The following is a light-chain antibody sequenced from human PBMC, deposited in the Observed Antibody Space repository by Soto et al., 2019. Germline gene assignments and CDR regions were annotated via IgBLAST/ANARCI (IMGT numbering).Light chain of an antibody. CDR3: QHYNTYPWT. CDR1: QSISSW. J-gene: IGKJ1*01. Sequence: DIQMTQSPSTLSASVGDRVTVTCRASQSISSWLAWYQQKAGKAPKLLIYKASALESGVPSRFSGSGSGTEFTLTISSLEPEDFATYYCQHYNTYPWTFGQGTKVDFK. CDR2: KAS. V-gene: IGKV1-5*03.